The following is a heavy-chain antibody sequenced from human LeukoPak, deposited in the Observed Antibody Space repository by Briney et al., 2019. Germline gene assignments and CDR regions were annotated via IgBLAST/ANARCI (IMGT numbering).Heavy chain of an antibody. CDR2: IYPDDSHT. CDR3: ARRFADNGLFALDL. V-gene: IGHV5-51*01. Sequence: GESLQISCRGSHYRFTSYSIGWVRQLPGKGLKWMGIIYPDDSHTRYNPSFQGQVTISADKSSNTAYLQWSSLKASDTAMYYCARRFADNGLFALDLWGQGTTVTVSS. D-gene: IGHD2-8*01. CDR1: HYRFTSYS. J-gene: IGHJ3*01.